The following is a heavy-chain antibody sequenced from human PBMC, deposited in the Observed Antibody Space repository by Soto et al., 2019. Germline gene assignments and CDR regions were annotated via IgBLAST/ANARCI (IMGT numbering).Heavy chain of an antibody. Sequence: GGSLRLSCAASGFTFSSYAMSWVRQAPGKGLEWVSAISGSGGSTYYADSVKGRFTISRDNSKNTLYLQMNSLRAEDTAVYYCAKAPIRGVTANWFDPWGQGTLVTVSS. CDR3: AKAPIRGVTANWFDP. CDR1: GFTFSSYA. J-gene: IGHJ5*02. D-gene: IGHD3-10*01. V-gene: IGHV3-23*01. CDR2: ISGSGGST.